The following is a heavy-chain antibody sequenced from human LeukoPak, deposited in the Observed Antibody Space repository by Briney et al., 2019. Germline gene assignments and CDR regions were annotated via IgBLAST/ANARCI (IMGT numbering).Heavy chain of an antibody. V-gene: IGHV3-9*01. Sequence: GGSLRLSCAASGFTFDDYAMHWVRQAPGKGLEWVSDISWNSGSIGYADSVKGRFTISRDNAKNSLYLQMNSLRAEDTALYYCAKEGHYYYYYGMDVWGQGTTVTVSS. CDR1: GFTFDDYA. J-gene: IGHJ6*02. CDR2: ISWNSGSI. CDR3: AKEGHYYYYYGMDV.